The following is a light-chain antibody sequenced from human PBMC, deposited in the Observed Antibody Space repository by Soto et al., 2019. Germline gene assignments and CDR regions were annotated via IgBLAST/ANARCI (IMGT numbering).Light chain of an antibody. Sequence: VMTQSPVTLSVSPGERATLSCRASQSVGSHLAWYQQKPGQAPRLLIYGASTRATGVPARFSGSGSGTEFTLTISSLQSEDFAVYYCRQYSDWKTFGQGTKVDIK. CDR3: RQYSDWKT. V-gene: IGKV3-15*01. J-gene: IGKJ1*01. CDR1: QSVGSH. CDR2: GAS.